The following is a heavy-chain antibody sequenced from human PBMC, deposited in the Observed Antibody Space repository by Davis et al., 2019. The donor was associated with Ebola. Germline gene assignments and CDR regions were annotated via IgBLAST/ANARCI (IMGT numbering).Heavy chain of an antibody. CDR3: SREVRGGFSPMDL. D-gene: IGHD5-18*01. Sequence: GESLKISCAASGFTFINYWMHWVRQAPGTGLEWVSRANSDGSTTGYGDSVKGRFTISRDNARNTLYLQMNSLRAEDTAVYYCSREVRGGFSPMDLWGTGTTVTVSS. CDR1: GFTFINYW. V-gene: IGHV3-74*01. CDR2: ANSDGSTT. J-gene: IGHJ6*04.